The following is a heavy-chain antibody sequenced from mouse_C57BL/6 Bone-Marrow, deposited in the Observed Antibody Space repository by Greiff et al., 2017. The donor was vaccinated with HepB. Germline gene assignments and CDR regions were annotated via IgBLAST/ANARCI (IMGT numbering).Heavy chain of an antibody. J-gene: IGHJ3*01. CDR3: ARHGYYGSSWFAY. Sequence: EVQVVESGGGLVQPGGSLKLSCAASGFTFSDYYMYWVRQTPEKRLEWVAYISNGGGSTYYPDTVKGRFTISRDNAKNTLYLQISRLKSEDTAMYYCARHGYYGSSWFAYWGQGTLVTVSA. V-gene: IGHV5-12*01. CDR1: GFTFSDYY. D-gene: IGHD1-1*01. CDR2: ISNGGGST.